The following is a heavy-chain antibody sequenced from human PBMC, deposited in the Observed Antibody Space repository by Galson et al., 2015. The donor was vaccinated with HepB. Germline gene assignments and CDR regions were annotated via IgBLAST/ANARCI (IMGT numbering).Heavy chain of an antibody. J-gene: IGHJ3*02. CDR1: GYTFTSYA. D-gene: IGHD4-17*01. Sequence: SVKVSCKASGYTFTSYAMHWVRQAPGQRLEWMGWINAGNGNTKYSQKFQGRVTITRDTSASTAYMELSSLRSEDTAVYYCALGYGDHLDAFDIWGQGTMVTVSS. CDR2: INAGNGNT. CDR3: ALGYGDHLDAFDI. V-gene: IGHV1-3*01.